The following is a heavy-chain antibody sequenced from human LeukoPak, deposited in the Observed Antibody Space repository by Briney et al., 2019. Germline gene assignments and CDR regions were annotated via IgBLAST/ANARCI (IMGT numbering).Heavy chain of an antibody. CDR3: AKDDHGGSGWRDYFDY. Sequence: GGSLRLSCAASGFTFSTYAMSWVRQAPGKGLEWVSAISGSGGSTYYADSVKGRFTISRDNSKNTLYLQMNSLRAEDTAVYYCAKDDHGGSGWRDYFDYWGQGALVTVSS. CDR1: GFTFSTYA. V-gene: IGHV3-23*01. CDR2: ISGSGGST. D-gene: IGHD6-19*01. J-gene: IGHJ4*02.